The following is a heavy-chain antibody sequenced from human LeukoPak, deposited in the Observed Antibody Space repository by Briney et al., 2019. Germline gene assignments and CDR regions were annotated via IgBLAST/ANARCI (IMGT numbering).Heavy chain of an antibody. CDR2: IYYTGST. CDR3: ARDSSSGSFWFDP. D-gene: IGHD6-19*01. Sequence: SETLPLTCTVSGGSISSSRYYWGWIRQPPGKGLDWIGGIYYTGSTYYNPSLKSRVTISIDTSKNQFSLHLTSVTAADTAVYYCARDSSSGSFWFDPWGQGTLVTVSS. CDR1: GGSISSSRYY. J-gene: IGHJ5*02. V-gene: IGHV4-39*07.